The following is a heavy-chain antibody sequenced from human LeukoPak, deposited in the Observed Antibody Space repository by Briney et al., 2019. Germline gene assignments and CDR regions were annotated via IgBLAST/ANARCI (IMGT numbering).Heavy chain of an antibody. CDR3: TKRGAYGSGRSYFFEF. Sequence: GGSLRLSCAASGFTFSTRPMSWARQAPGKGLEWVSTISDTGVDTFYANSVKGRFAISRDNFKNMLYLQMNNLRAEDTAVYYCTKRGAYGSGRSYFFEFWGQGTLVTVSS. D-gene: IGHD2-15*01. CDR2: ISDTGVDT. J-gene: IGHJ4*02. CDR1: GFTFSTRP. V-gene: IGHV3-23*01.